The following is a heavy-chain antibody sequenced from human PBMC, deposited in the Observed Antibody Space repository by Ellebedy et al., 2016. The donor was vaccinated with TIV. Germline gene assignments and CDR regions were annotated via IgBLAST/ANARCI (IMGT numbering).Heavy chain of an antibody. CDR1: RFTFSSYG. CDR3: ARHYGDYGKDH. CDR2: IWYDGSNK. D-gene: IGHD4-17*01. Sequence: GGSLRLSXAASRFTFSSYGMHWVRQAPGKGLEWVAVIWYDGSNKYYADSVKGRFTISRDNSKNTLYLQMNSLRAEDTAVYYCARHYGDYGKDHWGQGTLVTVSS. V-gene: IGHV3-33*01. J-gene: IGHJ4*02.